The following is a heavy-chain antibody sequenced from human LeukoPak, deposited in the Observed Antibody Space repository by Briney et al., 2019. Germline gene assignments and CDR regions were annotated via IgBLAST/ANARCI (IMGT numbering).Heavy chain of an antibody. Sequence: ASVKVSCKASGYTFTSYGISWVRQAPGQGLEWMGWISAYNGNTNYAQKLQGRVTMTTDTSTSTAYLELRSLRSDDTAVYYCASRSGSYSAFDIWGQGTMVTVSS. CDR2: ISAYNGNT. J-gene: IGHJ3*02. CDR3: ASRSGSYSAFDI. V-gene: IGHV1-18*01. CDR1: GYTFTSYG. D-gene: IGHD1-26*01.